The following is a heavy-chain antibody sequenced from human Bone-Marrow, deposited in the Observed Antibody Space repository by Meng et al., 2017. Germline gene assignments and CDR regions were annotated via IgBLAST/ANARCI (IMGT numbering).Heavy chain of an antibody. J-gene: IGHJ3*02. Sequence: ASVKVSCKASGYTFISYGISWVRQAPGQGLEWMGRIITHNGNTNNAQKLQGRVTMTTDTSTSTAYMELRSLRSDDTAVYHCARDKYSYGSGDAFDIWGQGTMVTVSS. CDR2: IITHNGNT. CDR1: GYTFISYG. CDR3: ARDKYSYGSGDAFDI. V-gene: IGHV1-18*01. D-gene: IGHD5-18*01.